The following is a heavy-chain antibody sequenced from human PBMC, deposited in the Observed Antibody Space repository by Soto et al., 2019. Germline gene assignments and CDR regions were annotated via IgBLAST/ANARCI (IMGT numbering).Heavy chain of an antibody. V-gene: IGHV3-48*02. Sequence: EVQLVESGGGLVQPGGSLRLSCAASGFTFSSYSMNWVRQAPGKGLEWVSYISSSSSTIYYADSVKGRFTISRDNAKNSLYLQMSSQRDEDTAVYYCARGLRGYSSGWYGGQGTLGTVFS. CDR1: GFTFSSYS. D-gene: IGHD6-19*01. CDR3: ARGLRGYSSGWY. J-gene: IGHJ4*02. CDR2: ISSSSSTI.